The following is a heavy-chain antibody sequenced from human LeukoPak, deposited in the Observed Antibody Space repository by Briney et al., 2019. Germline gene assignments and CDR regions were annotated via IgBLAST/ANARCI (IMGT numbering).Heavy chain of an antibody. CDR1: GGSINRYY. J-gene: IGHJ4*02. CDR2: IYTSGST. D-gene: IGHD3-3*01. V-gene: IGHV4-4*07. Sequence: SETLSLTCTVSGGSINRYYWGWIRQPAGKGLEWISRIYTSGSTNYNPSLKSRVTMSVDTSKNQFSLNLTSVTAADTAVYYCVRDQGFLAYWGQGTLVTVSS. CDR3: VRDQGFLAY.